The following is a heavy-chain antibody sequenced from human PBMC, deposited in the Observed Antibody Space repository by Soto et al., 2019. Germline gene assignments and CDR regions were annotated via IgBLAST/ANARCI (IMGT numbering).Heavy chain of an antibody. Sequence: QVQLVESGGGVVQPGRSLRLSCAASGFTFSSYGMHWVRQAPGKGLEWVAVIRYDGSNKYYADSVKGRFTISRDNSKNTLYLQMNSLRAEDTAVYYCAREHPTVTTPYFDYWGQGTLVTVSS. J-gene: IGHJ4*02. CDR3: AREHPTVTTPYFDY. CDR1: GFTFSSYG. D-gene: IGHD4-17*01. CDR2: IRYDGSNK. V-gene: IGHV3-33*01.